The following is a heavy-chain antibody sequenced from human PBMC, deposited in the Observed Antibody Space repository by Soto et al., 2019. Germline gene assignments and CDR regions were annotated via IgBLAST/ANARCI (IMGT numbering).Heavy chain of an antibody. CDR2: TNAYSGES. CDR3: TRDEGQSCGPLGCYHYDY. V-gene: IGHV1-18*04. Sequence: VQLVQSGSEMREPGASVRISCKASGYTFNTYFISGVSWVRQAPGQGLEWVGWTNAYSGESNNPEKFQGRFTLTADKSTNAVYFELSRLGPDYSAVYFCTRDEGQSCGPLGCYHYDYWGHGTLVTVSS. D-gene: IGHD2-15*01. J-gene: IGHJ4*01. CDR1: GYTFNTYF.